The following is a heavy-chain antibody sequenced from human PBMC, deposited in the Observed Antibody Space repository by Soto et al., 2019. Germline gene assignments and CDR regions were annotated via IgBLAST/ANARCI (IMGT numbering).Heavy chain of an antibody. Sequence: SETLSLTCTVSGGSISSSSYYWGWIRQPPGKGLEWIGSIYYSGSTYYNPSLKSRVTISVDTSKNQFSLKLSSVTAADTAVYYCARHEACRGYFVGLYYYGMDVWGQGTTVTVSS. V-gene: IGHV4-39*01. J-gene: IGHJ6*02. CDR1: GGSISSSSYY. CDR2: IYYSGST. D-gene: IGHD3-22*01. CDR3: ARHEACRGYFVGLYYYGMDV.